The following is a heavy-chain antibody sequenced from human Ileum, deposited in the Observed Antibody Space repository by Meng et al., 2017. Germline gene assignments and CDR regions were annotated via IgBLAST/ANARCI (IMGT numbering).Heavy chain of an antibody. CDR3: ARGVSAAGLFDN. CDR2: IHYTGST. V-gene: IGHV4-30-4*08. CDR1: GGSIGSAAYY. Sequence: QVQLQESGPGLVKVSQTLSLTCTVSGGSIGSAAYYWPWIPPPPPKGLPCIGYIHYTGSTSYNPSLESRTSTSIATSNTQFSLPFPSVTASAPALYYCARGVSAAGLFDNWGPGTLVTVSS. J-gene: IGHJ4*02. D-gene: IGHD2-2*01.